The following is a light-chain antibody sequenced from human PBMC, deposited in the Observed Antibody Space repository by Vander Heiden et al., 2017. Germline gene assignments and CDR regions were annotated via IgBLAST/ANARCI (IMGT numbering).Light chain of an antibody. CDR3: QTLDTGIVI. Sequence: QLVVTQSPSASASLGASVKLTCILSSGHSNYAIAWHQQQPDKGPRLFMKVNVSGTRRKGDGIPYRFSSPSPGASRYPTISTLQSGDGAAFYCQTLDTGIVIIGGGTKLTVL. V-gene: IGLV4-69*01. J-gene: IGLJ2*01. CDR1: SGHSNYA. CDR2: VNVSGTR.